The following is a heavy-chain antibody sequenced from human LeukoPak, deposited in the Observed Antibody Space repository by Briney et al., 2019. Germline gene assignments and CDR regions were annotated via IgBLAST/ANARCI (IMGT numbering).Heavy chain of an antibody. CDR3: ARYKGLGD. J-gene: IGHJ4*02. CDR1: GFTFSDYY. V-gene: IGHV3-11*01. D-gene: IGHD1-1*01. CDR2: ISPSGTTM. Sequence: GGSLRLSCAAPGFTFSDYYMSWIRQAPGKGLEWVSYISPSGTTMFYAGSVKGRFTISRGSAKSSLSLQMNSLRAEDSAVYYCARYKGLGDWGQGTLVTVSS.